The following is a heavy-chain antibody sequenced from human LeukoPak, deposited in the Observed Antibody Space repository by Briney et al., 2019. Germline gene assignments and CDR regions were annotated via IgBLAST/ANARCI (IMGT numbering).Heavy chain of an antibody. V-gene: IGHV4-39*01. CDR1: GGSISSGSYY. CDR3: ARWGLGRSWDVFEN. Sequence: PSETLSLTCTVSGGSISSGSYYWGWIWQPPGKGLEWIGSIYYSGTTYYNPSLKSRGSISVDTSKNQFSLKLSSVTAADTAVYYCARWGLGRSWDVFENWGQGPLVSVSS. D-gene: IGHD7-27*01. J-gene: IGHJ4*02. CDR2: IYYSGTT.